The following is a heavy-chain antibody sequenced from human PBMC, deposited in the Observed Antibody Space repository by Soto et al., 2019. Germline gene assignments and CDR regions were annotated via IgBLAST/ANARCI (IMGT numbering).Heavy chain of an antibody. Sequence: EVQLLESGGGLVQPGGSLRLSCAASGFTFSSYAMSWVRQAPGKGLEWVSAISGSGGSTYYADSVKGRFTSSRGNAKNTLYLQMNSLRAEDTAVYDCAKDYFLITIIVVDTDYWGQGTLVTVSS. CDR2: ISGSGGST. V-gene: IGHV3-23*01. J-gene: IGHJ4*02. CDR1: GFTFSSYA. CDR3: AKDYFLITIIVVDTDY. D-gene: IGHD3-22*01.